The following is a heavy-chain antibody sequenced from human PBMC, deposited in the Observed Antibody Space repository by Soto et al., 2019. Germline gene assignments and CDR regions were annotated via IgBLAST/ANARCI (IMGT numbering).Heavy chain of an antibody. CDR3: ARGVRKDTTFLVFDY. V-gene: IGHV4-30-4*01. Sequence: SETLSLTCTVSGGSISSGDYYWSWIRQPPGKGLEWIGNIYYRGSTTYNPSLRSRVTISVDTSKKEFSLKMTSATAADTAVYFCARGVRKDTTFLVFDYWGHGTLVTVSS. J-gene: IGHJ4*01. D-gene: IGHD3-3*01. CDR2: IYYRGST. CDR1: GGSISSGDYY.